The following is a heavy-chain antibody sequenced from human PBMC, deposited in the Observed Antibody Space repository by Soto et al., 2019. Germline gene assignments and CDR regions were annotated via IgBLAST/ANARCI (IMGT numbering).Heavy chain of an antibody. CDR1: GGSISSYY. CDR3: ARRYGDYFDF. V-gene: IGHV4-59*08. J-gene: IGHJ4*02. CDR2: IYYSGGT. D-gene: IGHD4-17*01. Sequence: SETLSLTCTVSGGSISSYYWSWIRQPPGKGLEWIGYIYYSGGTNYNPSLKSRVTISVATSKNQFSLKLSSVTAADTAVYYCARRYGDYFDFWGQGTLVPVSS.